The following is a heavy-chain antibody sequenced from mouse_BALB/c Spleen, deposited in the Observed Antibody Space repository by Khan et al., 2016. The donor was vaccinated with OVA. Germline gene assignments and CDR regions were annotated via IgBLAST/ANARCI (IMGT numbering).Heavy chain of an antibody. V-gene: IGHV2-9*02. CDR1: GFSLTNYG. CDR3: ARNRDPDYFDY. Sequence: QVQLKQSGPGLVAPSQSLSITCTVSGFSLTNYGVHWVRQPPGKGLEWLGVIWAGGSTNYNSALMYRLSISKDDSKSQVFLKMNSLQTDDTAMYFCARNRDPDYFDYWGQGTTLTVSS. J-gene: IGHJ2*01. CDR2: IWAGGST.